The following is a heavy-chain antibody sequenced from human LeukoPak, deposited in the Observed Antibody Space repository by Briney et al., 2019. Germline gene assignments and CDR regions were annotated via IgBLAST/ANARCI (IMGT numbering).Heavy chain of an antibody. D-gene: IGHD2-15*01. V-gene: IGHV3-30*18. CDR3: VKSSGEAYYYGMDV. CDR1: GFTLSSYG. Sequence: GRSLRPSCAASGFTLSSYGMHWVRQAPGKGLEWVAFISYDGSNKFYADSVKGRFTISRDNSNNTLYLQMNSLRAEDTAVHYCVKSSGEAYYYGMDVWGQGTTVTVSS. CDR2: ISYDGSNK. J-gene: IGHJ6*02.